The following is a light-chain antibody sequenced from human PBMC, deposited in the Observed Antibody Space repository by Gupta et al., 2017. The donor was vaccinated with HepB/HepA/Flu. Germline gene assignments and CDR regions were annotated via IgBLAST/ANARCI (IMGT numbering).Light chain of an antibody. J-gene: IGLJ1*01. V-gene: IGLV2-23*02. Sequence: QSALTPPASVSGSPGQSITISCTGTSSDVGGYNLVSWFQQRPGKAPKLMIYEVTKRPSGVSNRFSGSKSGNTASLTISGLQAEDEADYYCCSFAGTFTYVFGTGTKVTVL. CDR3: CSFAGTFTYV. CDR1: SSDVGGYNL. CDR2: EVT.